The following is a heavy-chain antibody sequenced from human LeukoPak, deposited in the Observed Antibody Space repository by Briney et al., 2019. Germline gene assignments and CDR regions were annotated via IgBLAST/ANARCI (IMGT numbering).Heavy chain of an antibody. CDR1: GFTFSSYG. CDR2: ISYDGSNK. CDR3: AKFGDYGDRAWGYYYYYYMDV. V-gene: IGHV3-30*18. Sequence: PGRSLRLSCAASGFTFSSYGMHWVRQAPGKGLEWVAVISYDGSNKYYADSVKGRFTISRDNSKNTLYLQMNSLRAEDTAVYYCAKFGDYGDRAWGYYYYYYMDVWGKGTTVTVSS. D-gene: IGHD4-17*01. J-gene: IGHJ6*03.